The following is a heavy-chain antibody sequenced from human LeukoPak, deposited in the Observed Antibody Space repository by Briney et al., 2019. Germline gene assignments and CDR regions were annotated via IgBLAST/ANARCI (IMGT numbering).Heavy chain of an antibody. D-gene: IGHD3-10*01. J-gene: IGHJ4*02. CDR2: ISYDGRKA. V-gene: IGHV3-30*03. Sequence: GGSLRLSCAASGFTFSSYWMSWVRQAPGKGLEWVAVISYDGRKAYYADSVRGRFTISKDNSRKTLYLQMNSLRPEDTAMYYCARDSIGSDVLFDSWGQGTLVTVSS. CDR3: ARDSIGSDVLFDS. CDR1: GFTFSSYW.